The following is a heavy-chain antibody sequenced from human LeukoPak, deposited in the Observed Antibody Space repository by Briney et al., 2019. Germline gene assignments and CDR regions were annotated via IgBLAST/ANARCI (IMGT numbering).Heavy chain of an antibody. CDR2: MNPNSGNT. CDR3: ARGRLELARGLNWFDP. D-gene: IGHD1-26*01. Sequence: ASVKVSCKASGYTFTGYYMHWVRQAPGQGLEWMGWMNPNSGNTGYAQKFQGRVTMTRNTSISTAYMELSSLRSEDTAVYYCARGRLELARGLNWFDPWGQGTLVTVSS. CDR1: GYTFTGYY. V-gene: IGHV1-8*02. J-gene: IGHJ5*02.